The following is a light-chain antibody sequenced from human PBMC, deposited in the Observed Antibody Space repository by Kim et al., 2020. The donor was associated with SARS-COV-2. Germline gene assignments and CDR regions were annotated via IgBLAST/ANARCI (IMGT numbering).Light chain of an antibody. J-gene: IGLJ1*01. V-gene: IGLV3-1*01. Sequence: EQVTSTYSSENELGYKYACCYQQKPGQSPVLVIYQDSRRPSGIPERFSGSNSGVTATLTISGTQAMDEADYYCQAWDSSTYYVFGTGTKVTVL. CDR2: QDS. CDR3: QAWDSSTYYV. CDR1: ELGYKY.